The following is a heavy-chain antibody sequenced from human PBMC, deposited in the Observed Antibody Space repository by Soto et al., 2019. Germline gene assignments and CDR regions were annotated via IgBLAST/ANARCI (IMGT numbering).Heavy chain of an antibody. Sequence: QIQLVQSGTELKNPGASVKVSCKASGYTFTTYGISWVRQAPGQGLEWMGWIGTYNGDTNYAQNLQGRVTLTRDTXTSTVYMELRSLRSDDTAMYYCARDYSSGRDNFDYWGQGTLVTVSS. CDR1: GYTFTTYG. CDR3: ARDYSSGRDNFDY. J-gene: IGHJ4*02. V-gene: IGHV1-18*01. D-gene: IGHD6-19*01. CDR2: IGTYNGDT.